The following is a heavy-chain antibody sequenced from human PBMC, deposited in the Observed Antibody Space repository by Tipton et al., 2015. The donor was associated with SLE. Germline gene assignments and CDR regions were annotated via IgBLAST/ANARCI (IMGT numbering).Heavy chain of an antibody. V-gene: IGHV5-51*03. J-gene: IGHJ3*01. CDR3: ARGEWSYDIWTAYYRDAFDV. Sequence: QLVQSGAEVKKPGESLKISCKGSGYSFTTYWIGWVRQMPGKGLEWMGIIYPGDSDTRYSPSFQGQVTISADKSITTAYLQWSSLKASDTAMYYCARGEWSYDIWTAYYRDAFDVWGQGTMVTVSS. D-gene: IGHD3-9*01. CDR1: GYSFTTYW. CDR2: IYPGDSDT.